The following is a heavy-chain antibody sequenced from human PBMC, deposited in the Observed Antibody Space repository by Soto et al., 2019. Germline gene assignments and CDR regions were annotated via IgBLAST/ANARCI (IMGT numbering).Heavy chain of an antibody. CDR1: GGSITSSSNW. CDR3: ARLYCTTTSCYVTWFDP. V-gene: IGHV4-4*02. CDR2: IYHTGNT. D-gene: IGHD2-2*01. Sequence: QVQLQESGPGLVKPSGTLSLTCTVSGGSITSSSNWWSWVRQPPGKGLEWIGEIYHTGNTNYNPSLKRRVTISVDKSKNQFSLKLSSVTAADTAVYYCARLYCTTTSCYVTWFDPWGQGTLVTVSS. J-gene: IGHJ5*02.